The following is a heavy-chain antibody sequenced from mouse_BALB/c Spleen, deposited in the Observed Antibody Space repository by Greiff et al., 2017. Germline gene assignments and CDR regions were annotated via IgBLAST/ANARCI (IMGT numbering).Heavy chain of an antibody. J-gene: IGHJ2*01. V-gene: IGHV1-69*01. D-gene: IGHD2-4*01. CDR3: ARRGSTMILDY. CDR1: GYTFTDYW. Sequence: QVQLQQPGAELVMPGASVKMSCKASGYTFTDYWMHWVKQRPGQGLEWIGAIDTSDSYTSYNQKFKGKATLTVDESSSTAYMQLSSLTSEDSAVYYCARRGSTMILDYWGQGTTLTVSS. CDR2: IDTSDSYT.